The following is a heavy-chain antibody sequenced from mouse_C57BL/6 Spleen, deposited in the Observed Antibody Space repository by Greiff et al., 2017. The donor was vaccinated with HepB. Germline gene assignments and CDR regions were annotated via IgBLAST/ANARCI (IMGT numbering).Heavy chain of an antibody. V-gene: IGHV5-12*01. Sequence: DVHLVESGGGLVQPGGSLKLSCAASGFTFSDYYMYWVRQTPEKRLEWVAYISNGGGSTYYPDTVKGRSTISRDNAKNTLYLQMSRLKSEDTAMYYCARQDFDYWGQGTTLTVSS. CDR1: GFTFSDYY. CDR2: ISNGGGST. J-gene: IGHJ2*01. CDR3: ARQDFDY.